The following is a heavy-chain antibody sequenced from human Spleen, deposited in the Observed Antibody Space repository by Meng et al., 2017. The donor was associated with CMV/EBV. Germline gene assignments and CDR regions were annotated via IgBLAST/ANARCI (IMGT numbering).Heavy chain of an antibody. J-gene: IGHJ6*02. V-gene: IGHV3-74*01. D-gene: IGHD5-18*01. CDR2: IDSDGSTT. Sequence: GESLKISCAASGFTFSTHAMHWVRQAPGKGLVWVSRIDSDGSTTSYADSVKGRFTISRDNAKKTLYLQMNSLRTEDTAVYYCARAFVHTAMVTYYYGLDVWGQGTTVTVSS. CDR1: GFTFSTHA. CDR3: ARAFVHTAMVTYYYGLDV.